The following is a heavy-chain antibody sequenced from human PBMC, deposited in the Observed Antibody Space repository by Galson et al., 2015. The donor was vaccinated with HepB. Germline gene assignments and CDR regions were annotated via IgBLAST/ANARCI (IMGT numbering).Heavy chain of an antibody. CDR1: GYSFTSYW. V-gene: IGHV5-10-1*01. J-gene: IGHJ3*02. CDR2: IDPSDSYT. Sequence: QSGAEVTKPGESLRISCKGSGYSFTSYWISWVRQMPGKGLEWMGRIDPSDSYTNYSPSFQGHVTISADKSISTAYLQWSSLKASDAAMYYCARHTYYYDSSGFDDAFDIWGQGTMVTVSS. D-gene: IGHD3-22*01. CDR3: ARHTYYYDSSGFDDAFDI.